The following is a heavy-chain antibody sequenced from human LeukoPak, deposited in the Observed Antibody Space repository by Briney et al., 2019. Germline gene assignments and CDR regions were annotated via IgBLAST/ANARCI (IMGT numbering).Heavy chain of an antibody. CDR2: IKQDGSEK. Sequence: GVSLRLSCAASGFTFSSYCMSWVRQAPGKGLEWVANIKQDGSEKYYVDSAKGRFTISRDNAKNSLYLQMNSLRAEDTAVYYCARKRTAKAFDIWGQGTMVTVSS. J-gene: IGHJ3*02. CDR3: ARKRTAKAFDI. CDR1: GFTFSSYC. D-gene: IGHD2-21*02. V-gene: IGHV3-7*01.